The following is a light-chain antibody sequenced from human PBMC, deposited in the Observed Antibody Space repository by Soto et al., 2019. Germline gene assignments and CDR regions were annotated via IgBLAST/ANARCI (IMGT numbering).Light chain of an antibody. CDR1: QGINSA. V-gene: IGKV1D-13*01. CDR3: QQFSDYPIT. Sequence: AIQLTQSPSSLSASVGDRVTISCRASQGINSALDWYQQKPGKAPKLLIYYASTLETGVPSRFSGSGSGTDFTLTISSLEPGDFATYYCQQFSDYPITFGQGTRLDIK. J-gene: IGKJ5*01. CDR2: YAS.